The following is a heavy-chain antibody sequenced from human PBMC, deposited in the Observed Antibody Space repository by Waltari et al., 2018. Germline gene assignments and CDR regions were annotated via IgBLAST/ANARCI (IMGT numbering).Heavy chain of an antibody. CDR3: ATSLGNYNWNDGIYQYYYGMDV. CDR2: FVPEEGKT. V-gene: IGHV1-24*01. Sequence: QVQLVQSGAEVKKPGASVKVSCKVSGHTLTEFSMQWVRQAPGKGLGWMGGFVPEEGKTVDAMKFKGRVAMTEDTSINTAYMELSSLRSEDTAIYFCATSLGNYNWNDGIYQYYYGMDVWGLGSTVTVSS. J-gene: IGHJ6*02. CDR1: GHTLTEFS. D-gene: IGHD1-20*01.